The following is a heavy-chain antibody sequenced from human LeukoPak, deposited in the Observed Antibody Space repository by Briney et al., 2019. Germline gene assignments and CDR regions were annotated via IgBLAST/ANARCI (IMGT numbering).Heavy chain of an antibody. CDR3: ANEIRPNDY. D-gene: IGHD4-17*01. Sequence: GRSLRLSCAASASIFDYYAMHWVRQAPGKGLEWVSAISISGSKTYYADSVKGRFTISRDNSKNTLYLQMNSLRAEDTAVYYCANEIRPNDYWGQGTQVTVSS. CDR1: ASIFDYYA. CDR2: ISISGSKT. J-gene: IGHJ4*02. V-gene: IGHV3-23*01.